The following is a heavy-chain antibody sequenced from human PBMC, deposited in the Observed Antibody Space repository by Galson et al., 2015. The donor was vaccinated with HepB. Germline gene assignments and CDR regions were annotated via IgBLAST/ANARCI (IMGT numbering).Heavy chain of an antibody. Sequence: SLRLSCAASGFTFSSYAMDWVRQAPGKGLEWVSSISGSGITNYADSVKGRFTISRDNSKNTLYVQMNSLRAEDTAVYYCAKQGDYDILTGYYFHYWGQGTLVTVSS. D-gene: IGHD3-9*01. V-gene: IGHV3-23*01. J-gene: IGHJ4*02. CDR2: ISGSGIT. CDR3: AKQGDYDILTGYYFHY. CDR1: GFTFSSYA.